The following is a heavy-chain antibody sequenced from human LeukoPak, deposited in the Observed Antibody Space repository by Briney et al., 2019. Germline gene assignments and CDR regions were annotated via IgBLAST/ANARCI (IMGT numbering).Heavy chain of an antibody. J-gene: IGHJ6*03. Sequence: AETLSLTCAVSGHSMSLYYWSWIRQPPGKALEDIGYIYSSGATNYSPSLASRVTISLDTSKNHFSLELSAVTAADTAVYYCARGRDDLLRYFYLDVWGKGTTVTVSS. CDR2: IYSSGAT. CDR3: ARGRDDLLRYFYLDV. D-gene: IGHD3-9*01. V-gene: IGHV4-59*01. CDR1: GHSMSLYY.